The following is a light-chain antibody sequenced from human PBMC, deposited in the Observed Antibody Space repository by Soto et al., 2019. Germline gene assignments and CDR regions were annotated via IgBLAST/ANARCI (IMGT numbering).Light chain of an antibody. Sequence: IQMTHSPSSLSASVGDRVTITCRASQNIKKYLNWYQQKPGKAPNLLIYTASSLQVGLPSRFSGSGSGTYFTLTISSLQPKDSATYYCQQGFGTPVTCGGGTKVDIK. V-gene: IGKV1-39*01. J-gene: IGKJ4*01. CDR2: TAS. CDR1: QNIKKY. CDR3: QQGFGTPVT.